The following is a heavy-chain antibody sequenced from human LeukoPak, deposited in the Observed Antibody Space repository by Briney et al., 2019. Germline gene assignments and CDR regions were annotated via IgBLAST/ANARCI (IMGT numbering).Heavy chain of an antibody. D-gene: IGHD2-2*01. Sequence: PSQTLSLTCTVSGGSISSGGYYWSWIRQPPGKGLEWIGYIYHSGSTYYNPSLKSRVTISVDRSKNQFSLKLSSVTAADTAVYYCARYHCTSSSCGFDPWGQGTLVTVSS. CDR2: IYHSGST. V-gene: IGHV4-30-2*01. CDR3: ARYHCTSSSCGFDP. J-gene: IGHJ5*02. CDR1: GGSISSGGYY.